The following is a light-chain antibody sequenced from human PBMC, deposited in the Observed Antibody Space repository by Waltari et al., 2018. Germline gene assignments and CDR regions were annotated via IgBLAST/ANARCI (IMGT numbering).Light chain of an antibody. CDR1: PSVSKY. V-gene: IGKV3-20*01. J-gene: IGKJ1*01. CDR3: QHYVRLPAT. Sequence: EIVFTQSPGPLALSPGGGATLPCRASPSVSKYLAWYQQRPGQAPRLLIYGASSRATGIPDRFSGSGSGTDFSLTISRLEPEDFAVYYCQHYVRLPATFGQGTKVEIK. CDR2: GAS.